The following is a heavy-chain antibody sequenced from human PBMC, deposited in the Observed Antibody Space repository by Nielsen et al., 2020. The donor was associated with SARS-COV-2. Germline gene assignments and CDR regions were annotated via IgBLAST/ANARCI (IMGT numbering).Heavy chain of an antibody. CDR3: ARTPGIAAAGIDY. V-gene: IGHV4-34*01. Sequence: SQTLSLTCAVYGGSFSGYYWSWIRQPPGKGLEWIGEINHSGSTNYNPSLKSRVTISVDKSKNQFSLKLSSVTAADTAVYYCARTPGIAAAGIDYWGQGTLVTVSS. D-gene: IGHD6-13*01. J-gene: IGHJ4*02. CDR1: GGSFSGYY. CDR2: INHSGST.